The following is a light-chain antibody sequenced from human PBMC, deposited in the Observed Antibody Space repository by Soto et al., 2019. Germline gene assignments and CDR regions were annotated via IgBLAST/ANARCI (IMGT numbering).Light chain of an antibody. CDR2: DAS. V-gene: IGKV1-5*01. Sequence: DIQMTQSPSTLSAFVGDRVSITCRPSPTIRNYLSRYQQKPGNVPDPPTNDASSLENEDPSRSSGSGCETEFAHTVSSLQPNDPATYYRQPYGLQATIGQQTKVDIK. J-gene: IGKJ1*01. CDR3: QPYGLQAT. CDR1: PTIRNY.